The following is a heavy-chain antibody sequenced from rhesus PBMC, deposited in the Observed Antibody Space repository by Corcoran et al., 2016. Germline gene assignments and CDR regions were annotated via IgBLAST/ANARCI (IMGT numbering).Heavy chain of an antibody. J-gene: IGHJ4*01. CDR2: INPYNGNT. Sequence: QVQLVQSGAEVKKPGSSVKVSCKASGYTFTDYYIHWVRQSPRQGLEWMGWINPYNGNTRYAQKFQGRVTKTRDTSTTTVYMELSSLRSEDTAVYYCARVDPSAYVYFDFWGQGVLVTVSS. CDR1: GYTFTDYY. CDR3: ARVDPSAYVYFDF. D-gene: IGHD2-39*01. V-gene: IGHV1S2*01.